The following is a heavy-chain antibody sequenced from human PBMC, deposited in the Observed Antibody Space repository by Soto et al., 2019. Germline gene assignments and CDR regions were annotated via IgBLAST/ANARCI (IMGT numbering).Heavy chain of an antibody. D-gene: IGHD2-15*01. CDR1: AFTSISLG. CDR2: ISYDGSNK. J-gene: IGHJ6*01. CDR3: AKDRLYCSRRSSTDYASYALHV. Sequence: LRVSYGAAAFTSISLGVRWVLQAPVRVWEWVGIISYDGSNKYYVDSVKGRFTISRDNSKNTLYLQMNSLRAEDTAVYYCAKDRLYCSRRSSTDYASYALHVWGPATTVTVS. V-gene: IGHV3-30*18.